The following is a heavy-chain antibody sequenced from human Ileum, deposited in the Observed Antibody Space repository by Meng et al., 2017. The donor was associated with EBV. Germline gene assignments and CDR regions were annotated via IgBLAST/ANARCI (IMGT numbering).Heavy chain of an antibody. CDR2: IYHSGSP. V-gene: IGHV4-4*03. CDR1: LGSISRSNW. CDR3: ASGRDYAWHS. J-gene: IGHJ4*02. Sequence: VQPQVSRPSLWSPPAPIPSTCAVSLGSISRSNWWSWARQPPGKGLEWIGEIYHSGSPNYNPSFKSRVTMSVDKSTNQISLNLSSVTAADTAVYYCASGRDYAWHSWGRGTLVTVSS. D-gene: IGHD4-17*01.